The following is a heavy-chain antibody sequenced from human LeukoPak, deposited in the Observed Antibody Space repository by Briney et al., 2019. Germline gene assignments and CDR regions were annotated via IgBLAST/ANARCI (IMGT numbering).Heavy chain of an antibody. V-gene: IGHV4-61*01. CDR1: GGSVSSGSYY. Sequence: SETLSLTYTVSGGSVSSGSYYWSWIRQPPGKGLEWIGYIYYSGSTNYNPSLKSRVTISVDTSKNQFSLKLSSVTAADTAVYYCARGFDILTAPFDYWGQGTLVTVSS. J-gene: IGHJ4*02. D-gene: IGHD3-9*01. CDR3: ARGFDILTAPFDY. CDR2: IYYSGST.